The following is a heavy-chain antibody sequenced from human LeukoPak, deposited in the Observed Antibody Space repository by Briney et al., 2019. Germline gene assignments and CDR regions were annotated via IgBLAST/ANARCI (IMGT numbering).Heavy chain of an antibody. V-gene: IGHV4-39*01. Sequence: NPSETLSLTCTVSGGSISSSSYYWGWIRQPPGKGLEWIGSIYYSGSTYYNPSLKSRVTISVDTSKNQFSLKLSSVTAADTAVYYCARRLYAYQPKSGFDYWGQGTLVTVSS. CDR2: IYYSGST. D-gene: IGHD2-8*01. CDR1: GGSISSSSYY. J-gene: IGHJ4*02. CDR3: ARRLYAYQPKSGFDY.